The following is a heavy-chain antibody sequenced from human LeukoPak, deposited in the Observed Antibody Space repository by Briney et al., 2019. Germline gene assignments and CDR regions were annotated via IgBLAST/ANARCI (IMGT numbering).Heavy chain of an antibody. CDR3: ARGRDSSSWFFDP. Sequence: ASVKVSCKASGYTFNHNYLHWVRQATGQGLEWMGWMNPNSGNTGYAQKFQGRVTMTRNTSISTAYMELSSLRSEDTAVYYCARGRDSSSWFFDPWGQGTLVTVSS. CDR2: MNPNSGNT. J-gene: IGHJ5*02. V-gene: IGHV1-8*02. CDR1: GYTFNHNY. D-gene: IGHD6-13*01.